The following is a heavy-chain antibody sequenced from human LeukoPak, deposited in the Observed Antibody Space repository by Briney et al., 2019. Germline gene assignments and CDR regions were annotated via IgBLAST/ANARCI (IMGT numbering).Heavy chain of an antibody. CDR3: TRARRRSPAFDI. V-gene: IGHV3-49*04. CDR2: IRGKAYGGTT. J-gene: IGHJ3*02. Sequence: GGSLRLSCTASGFTFGDYAMSWVRQAPGKGLEWVGFIRGKAYGGTTEYAASVKGRFTISRDDSKSIAYLQMNSLKTEDTAVYYCTRARRRSPAFDIWGQGTMVTVSS. CDR1: GFTFGDYA.